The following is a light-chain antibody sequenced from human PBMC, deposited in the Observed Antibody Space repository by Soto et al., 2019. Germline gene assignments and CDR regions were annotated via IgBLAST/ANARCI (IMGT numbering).Light chain of an antibody. CDR2: DAS. J-gene: IGKJ3*01. CDR1: QDITSY. CDR3: QHCDYLPI. V-gene: IGKV1-33*01. Sequence: DIQMTQSPSSLSASVGDGVTITCQASQDITSYLNWYQHKPGKAPKLLIYDASILEAGVPPRFSGSGSGTDFTLTISSLQPEDVATYYCQHCDYLPIFGPGTTVDFK.